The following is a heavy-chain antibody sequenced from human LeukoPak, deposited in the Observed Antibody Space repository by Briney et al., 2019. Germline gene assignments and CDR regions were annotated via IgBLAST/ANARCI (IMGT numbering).Heavy chain of an antibody. Sequence: GGSLRLSCAASGFTFSSYGMHWVRQAPGKGLEWVAVISYDGSNKYYAGSVKGRFTISRDNSKNTLYLQMNSLRAEDTAVYYCAKGILGYSSSWFDYWGQGTLVTVSS. CDR3: AKGILGYSSSWFDY. J-gene: IGHJ4*02. CDR1: GFTFSSYG. CDR2: ISYDGSNK. D-gene: IGHD6-13*01. V-gene: IGHV3-30*18.